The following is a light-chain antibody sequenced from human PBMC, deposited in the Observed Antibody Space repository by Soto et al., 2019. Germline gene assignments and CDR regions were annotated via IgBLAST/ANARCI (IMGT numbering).Light chain of an antibody. CDR2: SNI. CDR3: AAWDDSLNGVV. J-gene: IGLJ2*01. V-gene: IGLV1-44*01. CDR1: SSNIGSNN. Sequence: QAVVTQPPSASGTPGQRVTISCSGSSSNIGSNNVNWYQQLPGTAPKLLIYSNIQRPSGVPDRISGSKSGTSASLAISGLQSEDEADYYCAAWDDSLNGVVFGGGTKLTVL.